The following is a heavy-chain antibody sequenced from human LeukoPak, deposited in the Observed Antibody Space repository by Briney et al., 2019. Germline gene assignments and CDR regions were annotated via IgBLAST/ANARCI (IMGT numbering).Heavy chain of an antibody. D-gene: IGHD5-18*01. J-gene: IGHJ4*02. CDR2: INHSGST. Sequence: PSETLSLTCAVYGGSFSGYYWSWIRQPPGKGLEWIGEINHSGSTNYNPSLKSRVTISVDTSKNQFSLKLSSVTAADTAVYYCARRYNYGDFDYWGQGTLVTVSS. CDR1: GGSFSGYY. V-gene: IGHV4-34*01. CDR3: ARRYNYGDFDY.